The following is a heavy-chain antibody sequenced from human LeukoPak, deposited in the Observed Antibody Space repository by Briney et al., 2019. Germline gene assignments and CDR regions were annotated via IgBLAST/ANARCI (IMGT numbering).Heavy chain of an antibody. CDR3: ARGVPATDYYYYGMDV. V-gene: IGHV1-8*02. CDR2: MNPNSGNT. CDR1: GYTFTSYD. J-gene: IGHJ6*02. D-gene: IGHD4-17*01. Sequence: ASVKVSCKASGYTFTSYDINWVRQATGQGLEWMGWMNPNSGNTGYAQKFQGRVTMTRNTSISTAYMELSSLRSEDTAVYYCARGVPATDYYYYGMDVWGQGTTATVSS.